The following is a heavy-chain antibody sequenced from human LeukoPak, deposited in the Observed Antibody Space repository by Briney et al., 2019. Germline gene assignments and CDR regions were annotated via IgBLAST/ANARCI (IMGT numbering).Heavy chain of an antibody. CDR3: ARDARRTSYYYYGMDV. V-gene: IGHV1-2*02. J-gene: IGHJ6*02. Sequence: ASVKVSCKASGYTFTGYYMHWVRQAPGQGLEWMGWINPNSGGTNYAQKFQGRVTMTRDTSISTAYMELSRLRSDDTAVYYCARDARRTSYYYYGMDVWGQGTTVTVSS. CDR1: GYTFTGYY. D-gene: IGHD1/OR15-1a*01. CDR2: INPNSGGT.